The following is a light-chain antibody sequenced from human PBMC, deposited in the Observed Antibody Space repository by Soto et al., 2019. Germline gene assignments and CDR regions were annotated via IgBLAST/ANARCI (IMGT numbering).Light chain of an antibody. CDR1: SSDVGGYNY. V-gene: IGLV2-14*01. CDR3: SSYTSSSTLV. CDR2: EVS. Sequence: QSVLTQPASVSGSPGQSIPISCTGTSSDVGGYNYVSWYQQHPGKAPKLMSYEVSNRPSGVSNRCSGSKSGNTASLTISGLQAEDEADYYCSSYTSSSTLVFGGGNKLSVL. J-gene: IGLJ2*01.